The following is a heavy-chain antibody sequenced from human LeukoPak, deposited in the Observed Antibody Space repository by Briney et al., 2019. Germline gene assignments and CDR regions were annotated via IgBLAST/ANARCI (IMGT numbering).Heavy chain of an antibody. CDR3: ARDYYDSSGPGYDY. Sequence: ASVKVSCKASGGTFSSYAISWVRQAPGQGLEWMGWINTYNHNTNYAQKFQGRVAMTTDTSTSTAYMELRSLRSDDTAVYYCARDYYDSSGPGYDYWGQGTLVTVSS. CDR2: INTYNHNT. CDR1: GGTFSSYA. V-gene: IGHV1-18*01. J-gene: IGHJ4*02. D-gene: IGHD3-22*01.